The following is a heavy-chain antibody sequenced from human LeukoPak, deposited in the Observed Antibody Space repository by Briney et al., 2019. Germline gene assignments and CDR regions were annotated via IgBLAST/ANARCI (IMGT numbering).Heavy chain of an antibody. CDR3: AKGTTRRYCSSTSCSLHFDY. CDR2: IGWNSGSI. J-gene: IGHJ4*02. V-gene: IGHV3-9*03. D-gene: IGHD2-2*01. CDR1: GFTFDDYA. Sequence: GGSLRLSCAASGFTFDDYAMHWVRQAPGKGLEWVSGIGWNSGSIGYADSVKGRFTISRDNAKNSLYLQMNSLRAEDMALYYCAKGTTRRYCSSTSCSLHFDYWGQGTLVTVSS.